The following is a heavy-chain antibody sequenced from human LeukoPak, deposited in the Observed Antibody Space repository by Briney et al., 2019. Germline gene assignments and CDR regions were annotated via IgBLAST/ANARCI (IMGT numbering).Heavy chain of an antibody. Sequence: PGGSLRLSCAASGFTFSTYAMSWVRQAPGKGLEWVANIKQDGSEKYYVDSVKGRFTISRDNAKNSLYLQMNSLRAEDTAVYYCARPIVGAAVGDYWGQGTLVTVSS. CDR3: ARPIVGAAVGDY. V-gene: IGHV3-7*01. CDR1: GFTFSTYA. D-gene: IGHD1-26*01. CDR2: IKQDGSEK. J-gene: IGHJ4*02.